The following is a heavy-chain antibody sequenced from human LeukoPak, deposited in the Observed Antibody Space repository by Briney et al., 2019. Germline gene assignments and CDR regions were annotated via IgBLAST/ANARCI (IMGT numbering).Heavy chain of an antibody. D-gene: IGHD6-6*01. J-gene: IGHJ4*02. CDR1: GGSISSYY. CDR2: LYYRATT. CDR3: ARGQLVPVI. Sequence: SETLSLTCTVSGGSISSYYWSWVRQPPGKRLEWIGYLYYRATTNYNPSLQTRVTISVATSKNQFSLNLSSATAADTAVYYCARGQLVPVIRGQGTLVTVSS. V-gene: IGHV4-59*01.